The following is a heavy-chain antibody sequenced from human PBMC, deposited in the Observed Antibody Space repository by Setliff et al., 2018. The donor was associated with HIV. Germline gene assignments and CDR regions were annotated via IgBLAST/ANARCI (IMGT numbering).Heavy chain of an antibody. J-gene: IGHJ4*02. Sequence: ASVKVSCKASGYTFTTYYIHWVRQTPGQGLEWMGIINCSGGDTSYAQGFQDRITMTRDTSTSTVYMELSSLTSEDTALYYCAKGLPYCGGGSCYLYYFDYWGQGTLVTVSS. CDR1: GYTFTTYY. D-gene: IGHD2-15*01. CDR3: AKGLPYCGGGSCYLYYFDY. V-gene: IGHV1-46*01. CDR2: INCSGGDT.